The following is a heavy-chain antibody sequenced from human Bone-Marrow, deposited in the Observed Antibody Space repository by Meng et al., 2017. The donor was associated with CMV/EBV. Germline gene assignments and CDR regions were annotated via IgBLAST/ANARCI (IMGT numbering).Heavy chain of an antibody. CDR2: ISSSSSYI. CDR1: GFTFSSHW. D-gene: IGHD2-2*01. Sequence: GESLKISCAASGFTFSSHWMSWVRQAPGKGLEWVSSISSSSSYIYYADSVKGRFTISRDNAKNSLYLQMNSLRAEDTAVYYCARALGYCSSTSCYEYYFDYWGQGTLVTVSS. CDR3: ARALGYCSSTSCYEYYFDY. J-gene: IGHJ4*02. V-gene: IGHV3-21*01.